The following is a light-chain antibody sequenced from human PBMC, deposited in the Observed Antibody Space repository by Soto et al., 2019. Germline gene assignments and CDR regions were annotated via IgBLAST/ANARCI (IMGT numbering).Light chain of an antibody. CDR2: DTL. CDR3: QHRRDSPPG. CDR1: PGVDRY. Sequence: EIVLKQSPATLSLSPGETATLSCRASPGVDRYLAWYQQKVGQSPRLIIYDTLNRATGVPPRFRGSGSGTDFTLTLTSLLPEDYALYVCQHRRDSPPGFGPGTRVEI. V-gene: IGKV3-11*01. J-gene: IGKJ3*01.